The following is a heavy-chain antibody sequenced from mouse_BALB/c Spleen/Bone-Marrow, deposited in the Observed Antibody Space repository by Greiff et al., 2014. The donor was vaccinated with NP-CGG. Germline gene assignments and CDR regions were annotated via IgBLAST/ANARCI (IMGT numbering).Heavy chain of an antibody. V-gene: IGHV14-3*02. CDR3: ARYRLGTYFDF. CDR1: GFNFKDTY. J-gene: IGHJ2*01. CDR2: IDPANGNA. Sequence: EVKLEESGAELVKPGASVKLSCTASGFNFKDTYMHWVKQRPEQGLEWIGRIDPANGNAKYDPKFQGKATITADTSSNTAYLQLSSLTSEDTAVYYCARYRLGTYFDFWGQGTTLTVSS. D-gene: IGHD2-14*01.